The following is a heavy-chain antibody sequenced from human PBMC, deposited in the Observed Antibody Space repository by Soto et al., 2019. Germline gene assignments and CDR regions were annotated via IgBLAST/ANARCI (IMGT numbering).Heavy chain of an antibody. Sequence: QVQLVESGGGLVKPGGSLRLSCAASGFTFSDHYMSWIRQAPGRGLEWVSYISSRSSYTNYADSVEGRFTISRDNAKNSLYLQMNSLRAEDTAVYYCAREGYCSGGSCYPSIFDYWGQGTLVTVSS. V-gene: IGHV3-11*06. J-gene: IGHJ4*02. CDR1: GFTFSDHY. D-gene: IGHD2-15*01. CDR3: AREGYCSGGSCYPSIFDY. CDR2: ISSRSSYT.